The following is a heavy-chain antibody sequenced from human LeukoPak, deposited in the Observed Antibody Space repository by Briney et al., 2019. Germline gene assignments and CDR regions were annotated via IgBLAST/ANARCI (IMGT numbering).Heavy chain of an antibody. Sequence: ASVKVSCKAFGYTFTSFGISWVRQAPGQGLEWMGWISAYNGNTNYAQKLQGRVTMTTDTSTSTAYMELRSLRSDDTAVYYCARDQRVRGLDYWGQGTLVTVSS. CDR2: ISAYNGNT. D-gene: IGHD3-16*01. V-gene: IGHV1-18*01. CDR3: ARDQRVRGLDY. CDR1: GYTFTSFG. J-gene: IGHJ4*02.